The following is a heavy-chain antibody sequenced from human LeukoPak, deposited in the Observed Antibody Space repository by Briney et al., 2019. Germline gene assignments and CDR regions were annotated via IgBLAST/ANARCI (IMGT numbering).Heavy chain of an antibody. J-gene: IGHJ4*02. D-gene: IGHD3-3*01. CDR1: GFTFSDYY. CDR3: ARTDYDFWSGYYYGYFDY. V-gene: IGHV3-11*04. CDR2: ISSSGSTI. Sequence: GGSLRLSCAASGFTFSDYYMSWIRQAPGKGLEWVSYISSSGSTIYYAGSVKGRFTISRDNAKNSLYLQMNSLRAEDTAVYYCARTDYDFWSGYYYGYFDYWGQGTLVTVSS.